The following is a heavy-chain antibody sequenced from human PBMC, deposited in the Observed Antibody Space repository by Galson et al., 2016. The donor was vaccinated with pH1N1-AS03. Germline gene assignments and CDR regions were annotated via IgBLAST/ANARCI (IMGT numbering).Heavy chain of an antibody. Sequence: SVKVSCKASGYPFTAYYMHWVRQAPGQGLEWMGRSNPDTGGTNSAQEFQGRVTLTMDTSSRTAYMALTWLTPDDTAVYYCVGRKGDTDAFDKWGQGALVTVAS. V-gene: IGHV1-2*06. J-gene: IGHJ3*02. CDR3: VGRKGDTDAFDK. D-gene: IGHD2-21*02. CDR2: SNPDTGGT. CDR1: GYPFTAYY.